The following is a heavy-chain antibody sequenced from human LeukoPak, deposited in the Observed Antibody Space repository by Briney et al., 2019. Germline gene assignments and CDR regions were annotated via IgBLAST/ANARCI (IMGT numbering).Heavy chain of an antibody. V-gene: IGHV4-59*08. D-gene: IGHD3-10*01. J-gene: IGHJ4*02. CDR2: IYYSGST. CDR1: GGSISSYY. Sequence: SETLSLTCTVSGGSISSYYWSWIRQPPGKGLEWIGYIYYSGSTNYNPSLKSRVTISVDTSKNQFSLKLSSVTAADTAVYYCARTMVRGVNVLFDYWGQGTLVTVSS. CDR3: ARTMVRGVNVLFDY.